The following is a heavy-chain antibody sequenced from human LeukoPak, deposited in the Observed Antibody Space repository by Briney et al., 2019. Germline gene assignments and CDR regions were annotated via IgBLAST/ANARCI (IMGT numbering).Heavy chain of an antibody. V-gene: IGHV5-51*01. CDR1: GCRFTRYW. CDR3: ARGHGDFWSGYYVDH. J-gene: IGHJ4*02. Sequence: GGSLKISWKGSGCRFTRYWIGGGRQMPGKGLEWMEIIYPVDSYTSYSPSSPGQVTISADKSISTAYLQWSSLKASDTAMYYCARGHGDFWSGYYVDHWGQGTLVTVSS. CDR2: IYPVDSYT. D-gene: IGHD3-3*01.